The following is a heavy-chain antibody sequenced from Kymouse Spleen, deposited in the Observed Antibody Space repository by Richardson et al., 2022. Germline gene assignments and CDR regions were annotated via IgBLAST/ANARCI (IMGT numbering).Heavy chain of an antibody. D-gene: IGHD1-26*01. Sequence: QVQLQESGPGLVKPSETLSLTCTVSGGSISSYYWSWIRQPPGKGLEWIGYIYYSGSTNYNPSLKSRVTISVDTSKNQFSLKLSSVTAADTAVYYCARGQWELLTFDYWGQGTLVTVSS. CDR3: ARGQWELLTFDY. CDR2: IYYSGST. CDR1: GGSISSYY. V-gene: IGHV4-59*01. J-gene: IGHJ4*02.